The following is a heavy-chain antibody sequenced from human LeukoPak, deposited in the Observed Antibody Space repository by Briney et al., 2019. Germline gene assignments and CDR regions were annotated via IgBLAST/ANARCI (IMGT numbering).Heavy chain of an antibody. V-gene: IGHV1-58*02. CDR1: GFTFTSSA. CDR3: AAERNWNYGSGFDY. J-gene: IGHJ4*02. D-gene: IGHD1-7*01. Sequence: SVKVSCKASGFTFTSSAMQWVRQARGQRLEWIGWIVVGSGNTNYAQKFQERVTITRDMSTSTAYMELSSLRSEDTAVCYCAAERNWNYGSGFDYWGQGTLVTVSS. CDR2: IVVGSGNT.